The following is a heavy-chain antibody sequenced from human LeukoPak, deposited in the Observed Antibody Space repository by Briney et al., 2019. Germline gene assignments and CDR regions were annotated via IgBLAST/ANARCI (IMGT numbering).Heavy chain of an antibody. CDR2: ISYDGSNK. Sequence: GGSLRLSCAASGFTFSSYEMNWVRQAPGKGLEWVAVISYDGSNKCYADSVKGRFTISRDNSKNTLYLQMNSLRAEDTAVYYCARGSFPSVDTAMMNYYYYGMDVWGQGTTVTVSS. V-gene: IGHV3-30*04. CDR1: GFTFSSYE. CDR3: ARGSFPSVDTAMMNYYYYGMDV. D-gene: IGHD5-18*01. J-gene: IGHJ6*02.